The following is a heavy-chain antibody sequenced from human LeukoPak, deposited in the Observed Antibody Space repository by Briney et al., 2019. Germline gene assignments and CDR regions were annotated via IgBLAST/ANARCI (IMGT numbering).Heavy chain of an antibody. CDR1: GFTFSHYG. V-gene: IGHV3-33*01. Sequence: GGSLRLSCAASGFTFSHYGMHWVRQAPGKGLEWVAVIWYDGSNKYYADSVKGRFTISRDNSKNTLYLQMNSLRAEDTAVYYCARDRSGYRYFDYWGQGTLVTVSS. CDR3: ARDRSGYRYFDY. J-gene: IGHJ4*02. CDR2: IWYDGSNK. D-gene: IGHD3-3*01.